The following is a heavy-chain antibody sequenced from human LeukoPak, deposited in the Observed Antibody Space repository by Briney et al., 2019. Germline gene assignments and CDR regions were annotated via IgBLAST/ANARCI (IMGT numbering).Heavy chain of an antibody. J-gene: IGHJ5*02. CDR1: GFTFSSYW. D-gene: IGHD6-6*01. CDR2: INSDGSST. Sequence: PGGSLRLSCAASGFTFSSYWMHWVRQAPGKGLVWVSRINSDGSSTSYADSVKGRFTISRDNAKNTLYLQMNSLRAEDTAVYYCARVRYSSSSRREDWFDPWGQGTLVTVSS. V-gene: IGHV3-74*01. CDR3: ARVRYSSSSRREDWFDP.